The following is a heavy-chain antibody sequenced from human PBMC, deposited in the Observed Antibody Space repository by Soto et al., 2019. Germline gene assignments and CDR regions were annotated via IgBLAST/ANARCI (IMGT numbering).Heavy chain of an antibody. V-gene: IGHV3-74*01. CDR2: IKRDGSDT. CDR1: GLTFSSYW. Sequence: EEQLVESGGGLVQPGGSLRLSCAASGLTFSSYWMHWVRQAPGKGLVWVSRIKRDGSDTSYAGSVKGRFTISRDNAKGILYLEMNSLRAEDTAVYYCARDDGTGTYYTPSWGQGTLVTVSS. D-gene: IGHD3-10*01. J-gene: IGHJ5*02. CDR3: ARDDGTGTYYTPS.